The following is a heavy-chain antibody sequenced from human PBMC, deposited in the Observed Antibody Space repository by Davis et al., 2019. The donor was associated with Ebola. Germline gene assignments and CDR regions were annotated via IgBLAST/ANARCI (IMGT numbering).Heavy chain of an antibody. CDR3: ARDSAGIVVVTAWYFDL. CDR2: ISSSSSTI. CDR1: GFTFSSYS. V-gene: IGHV3-48*02. D-gene: IGHD2-21*02. J-gene: IGHJ2*01. Sequence: GESLKISCAASGFTFSSYSMNWVRQAPGKGLEWVSSISSSSSTIYYADSVKGRFTISRDNAKNSLYLQMNSLRDEDTAVYYCARDSAGIVVVTAWYFDLWGRGTLVTVSS.